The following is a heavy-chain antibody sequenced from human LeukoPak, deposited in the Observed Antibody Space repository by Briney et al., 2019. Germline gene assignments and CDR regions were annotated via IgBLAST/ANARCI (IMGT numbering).Heavy chain of an antibody. CDR1: GYTFTGSY. CDR3: ARDLSIRYYGSGSY. V-gene: IGHV1-2*02. D-gene: IGHD3-10*01. CDR2: INPNSGGT. J-gene: IGHJ4*02. Sequence: ASVKVSCKASGYTFTGSYMHWVRQAPGQGLEWMGWINPNSGGTNYAQKFQGRVTMTRDTSISTAYMELSRLRSDDTAVYYCARDLSIRYYGSGSYWGQGTLVTVSS.